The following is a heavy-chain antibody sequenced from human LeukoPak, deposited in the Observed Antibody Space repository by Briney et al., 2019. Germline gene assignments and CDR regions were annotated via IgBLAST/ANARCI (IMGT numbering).Heavy chain of an antibody. CDR3: ARDKYYYDSSGSIRFDY. V-gene: IGHV4-34*01. J-gene: IGHJ4*02. CDR2: VNESGGT. CDR1: VGSFSGYH. D-gene: IGHD3-22*01. Sequence: SETLSLTCAVYVGSFSGYHWNWIRQPPGKGPEWIGEVNESGGTNYNPSLKSRVTMSVDTSKNQFSLKLSSVTAADTAVYYCARDKYYYDSSGSIRFDYWGQGTLVTASS.